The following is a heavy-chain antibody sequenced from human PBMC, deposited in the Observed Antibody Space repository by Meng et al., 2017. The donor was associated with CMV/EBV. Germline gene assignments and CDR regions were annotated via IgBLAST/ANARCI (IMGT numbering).Heavy chain of an antibody. V-gene: IGHV3-53*01. Sequence: GESLKISCAASGFTVSSTYMSWVRQAPGKGLEWVSVIYSGGSTYYADSVKGRFTISRDNSKNTLYLQMNSLRAEDTAVYYCARGRGGYYWGYWGQGTLVTVSS. D-gene: IGHD3-16*01. J-gene: IGHJ4*02. CDR1: GFTVSSTY. CDR3: ARGRGGYYWGY. CDR2: IYSGGST.